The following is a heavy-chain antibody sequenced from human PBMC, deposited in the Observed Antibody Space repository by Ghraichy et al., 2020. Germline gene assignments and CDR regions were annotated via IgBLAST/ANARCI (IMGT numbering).Heavy chain of an antibody. CDR2: ISGSGGST. J-gene: IGHJ4*02. V-gene: IGHV3-23*01. Sequence: WGSLRLSCAASGFTFSSYAMSWVRQAPGKGLEWVSAISGSGGSTYYADSVKGRFTISRDNSKNTLYLQMNSLRAEDTAVYYCAKDHIEAAAGTKASGQYRAFLFDYWGQGTLVTVSS. D-gene: IGHD6-13*01. CDR3: AKDHIEAAAGTKASGQYRAFLFDY. CDR1: GFTFSSYA.